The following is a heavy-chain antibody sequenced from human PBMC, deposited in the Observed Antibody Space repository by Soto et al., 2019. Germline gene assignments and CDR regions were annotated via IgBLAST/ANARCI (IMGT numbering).Heavy chain of an antibody. CDR3: AKDKGSSGWYFDH. D-gene: IGHD6-19*01. CDR1: GFSISTYA. V-gene: IGHV3-30*18. J-gene: IGHJ4*02. Sequence: QVQLVESGGGVVQPGRSLRLSCVASGFSISTYAMHWVRQAPGKGLEWVAVISSDGTNKYYADSVKGRFTIARDNSKNTGYLYINSLGAEDTALFFCAKDKGSSGWYFDHWGQGTLVTVSS. CDR2: ISSDGTNK.